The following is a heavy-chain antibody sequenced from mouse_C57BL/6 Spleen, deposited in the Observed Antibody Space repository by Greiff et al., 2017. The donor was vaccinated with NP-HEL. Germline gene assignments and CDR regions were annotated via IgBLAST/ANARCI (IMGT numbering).Heavy chain of an antibody. CDR1: GFTFSDYG. CDR3: ARRRDGGYAMDY. Sequence: EVKVIESGGGLVKPGGSLKLSCAASGFTFSDYGMHWVRQAPEKGLEWVAYISSGSSTIYYADTVKGRFTISRDNAKNTLFLQMTSLRSEDTAMYYCARRRDGGYAMDYWGQGTSVTVSS. J-gene: IGHJ4*01. D-gene: IGHD3-3*01. V-gene: IGHV5-17*01. CDR2: ISSGSSTI.